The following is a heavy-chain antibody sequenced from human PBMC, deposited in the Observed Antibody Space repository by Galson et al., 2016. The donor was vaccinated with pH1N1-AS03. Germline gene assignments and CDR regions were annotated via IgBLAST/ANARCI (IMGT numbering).Heavy chain of an antibody. CDR1: GYSFSSFH. Sequence: SVKVSCKASGYSFSSFHIHWVRQAPGQGLEWMGLIDPSAGSTSFAPKFQGRVTMTRDTSTSTVYMELSSLRFEDTAVYYCARGVSVPDIVLMEYATYNRLAPWGQGTLVTVSS. CDR3: ARGVSVPDIVLMEYATYNRLAP. V-gene: IGHV1-46*01. CDR2: IDPSAGST. J-gene: IGHJ5*02. D-gene: IGHD2-8*01.